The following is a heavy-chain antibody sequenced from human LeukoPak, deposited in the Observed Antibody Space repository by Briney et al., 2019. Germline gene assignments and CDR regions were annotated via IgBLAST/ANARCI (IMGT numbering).Heavy chain of an antibody. V-gene: IGHV3-74*01. CDR1: GFTFSSYW. D-gene: IGHD3-16*02. Sequence: GGSLRLSCAASGFTFSSYWMHWVRQAPGKGLVWVSRINSDGSSTSYADSVKGRFTISRDNAKNTLYLQMNSLRAEDTAVYYCAREPVYDYVWGCYRYNYFDYWSQGTLVTVSA. CDR2: INSDGSST. CDR3: AREPVYDYVWGCYRYNYFDY. J-gene: IGHJ4*02.